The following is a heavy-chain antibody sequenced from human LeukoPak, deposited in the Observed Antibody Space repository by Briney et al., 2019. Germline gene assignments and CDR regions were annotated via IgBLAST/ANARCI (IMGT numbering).Heavy chain of an antibody. J-gene: IGHJ4*02. CDR1: GFTFSSYA. Sequence: PGGSLRLSCAASGFTFSSYAMSWVRQAPGKGMEWVSAISGSGGSTYYADSVKGRFTISRDNSKNTLYLQMNSLRAEDTAVYYCAKANIVVVPSASDYWGQGTLVTVSS. V-gene: IGHV3-23*01. CDR2: ISGSGGST. CDR3: AKANIVVVPSASDY. D-gene: IGHD2-2*01.